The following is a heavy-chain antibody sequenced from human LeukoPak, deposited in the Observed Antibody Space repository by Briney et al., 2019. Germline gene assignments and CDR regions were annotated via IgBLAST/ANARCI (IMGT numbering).Heavy chain of an antibody. CDR1: GFTFSRYW. V-gene: IGHV3-7*05. CDR2: IKQDGSEE. Sequence: PGGSLTLSCAASGFTFSRYWMSWVRQAPGKGLEWVANIKQDGSEEYYVDSVKGRFTVSRDNAKNSLYLQMNSLRAEDTAVYYCARGESWAFDYWGQGTLVTVSS. J-gene: IGHJ4*02. D-gene: IGHD1-26*01. CDR3: ARGESWAFDY.